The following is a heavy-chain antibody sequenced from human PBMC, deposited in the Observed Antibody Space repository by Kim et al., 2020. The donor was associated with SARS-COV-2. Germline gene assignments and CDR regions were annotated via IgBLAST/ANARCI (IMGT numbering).Heavy chain of an antibody. V-gene: IGHV2-5*01. J-gene: IGHJ4*02. Sequence: YSPSLKSRLTITKDTSKNQVVLTMTNMDPVDTATYYCARRGYSYGSYYFDYWGQGTLVTVSS. D-gene: IGHD5-18*01. CDR3: ARRGYSYGSYYFDY.